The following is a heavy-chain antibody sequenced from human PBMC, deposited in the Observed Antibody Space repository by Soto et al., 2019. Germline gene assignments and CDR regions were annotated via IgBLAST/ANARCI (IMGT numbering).Heavy chain of an antibody. V-gene: IGHV4-30-4*01. CDR2: IYYSGST. D-gene: IGHD2-15*01. CDR3: ARDRRYCSGGSCRGNYYYGVDV. Sequence: PSETLSLTCTVSGGSISSGDYYWSWIRQPPGKGLEWIGYIYYSGSTYFNPSLKSRVTISVDTSKNQFSLKLSSVTAADTAVYYCARDRRYCSGGSCRGNYYYGVDVWGQGTTVTVSS. CDR1: GGSISSGDYY. J-gene: IGHJ6*02.